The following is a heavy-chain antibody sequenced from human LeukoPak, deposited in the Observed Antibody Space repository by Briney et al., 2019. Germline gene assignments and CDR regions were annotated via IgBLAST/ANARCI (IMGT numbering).Heavy chain of an antibody. CDR3: ARLARSSTSCYTARTLPYYYYYYGMDV. D-gene: IGHD2-2*02. Sequence: SQTLSLTCAVSGGSISSGGYSWSWIRQPPGTGLEWIGYIYHSGSTYYNPSLKSRVTISVDTSKNQFSLKLSSVTAADTAVYYCARLARSSTSCYTARTLPYYYYYYGMDVRGQGTTVTVSS. CDR2: IYHSGST. CDR1: GGSISSGGYS. J-gene: IGHJ6*02. V-gene: IGHV4-30-2*01.